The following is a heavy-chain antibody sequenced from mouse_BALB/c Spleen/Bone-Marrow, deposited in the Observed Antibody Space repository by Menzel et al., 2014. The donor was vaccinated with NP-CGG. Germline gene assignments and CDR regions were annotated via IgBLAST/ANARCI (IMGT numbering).Heavy chain of an antibody. V-gene: IGHV5-6-4*01. Sequence: DVMLVESGGALVKPGGSLKLSCSASGFTFSSSIMSWVRQTPEKRLEWVATISTGGTYTYYPDSVKGRFTISRDNAKNTLYLQMSSLKSEDTAMYYCSRGYGNCFDYWGQGTTLTVSS. CDR2: ISTGGTYT. CDR1: GFTFSSSI. J-gene: IGHJ2*01. CDR3: SRGYGNCFDY. D-gene: IGHD2-10*02.